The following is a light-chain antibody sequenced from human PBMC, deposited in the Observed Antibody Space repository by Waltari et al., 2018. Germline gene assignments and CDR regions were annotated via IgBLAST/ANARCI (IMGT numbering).Light chain of an antibody. CDR1: QSISTW. V-gene: IGKV1-5*03. J-gene: IGKJ1*01. CDR2: KAS. CDR3: QQYKSYSSWT. Sequence: DIQMTQSPSTLSASVGDRVTITCRARQSISTWLAWYQQQPGKAPKLLIYKASTLESGVPSRFRGSGSGTEFTLTISSLQPDDFATYYCQQYKSYSSWTFGQGTKVEIK.